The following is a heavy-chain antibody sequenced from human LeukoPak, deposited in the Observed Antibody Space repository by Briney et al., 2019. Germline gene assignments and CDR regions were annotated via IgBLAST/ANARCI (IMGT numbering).Heavy chain of an antibody. Sequence: GGSLRLSCAASEFTLSSRTNLWVPQAPGRGLEWVSSISSAGIYIYYAESVKGRFTISRDNAKNSLYLEMNSLRVEDTGVYYCARGLETPRGFDIWGQGTMVTVSS. J-gene: IGHJ3*02. CDR3: ARGLETPRGFDI. CDR2: ISSAGIYI. CDR1: EFTLSSRT. V-gene: IGHV3-21*01. D-gene: IGHD5-24*01.